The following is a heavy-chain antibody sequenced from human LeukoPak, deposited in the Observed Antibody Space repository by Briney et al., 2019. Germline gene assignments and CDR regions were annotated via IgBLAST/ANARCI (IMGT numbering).Heavy chain of an antibody. D-gene: IGHD4-17*01. V-gene: IGHV3-48*01. J-gene: IGHJ6*03. CDR3: ARCPTTGTNARLYYYYYMDV. CDR2: ISSSSSTI. CDR1: GFTFSSYS. Sequence: GGSLRLSCAASGFTFSSYSMNWVRQAPGKGLEWVSYISSSSSTIYYADSVKGRFTISRDNAKNSLYLQMNSLRAEDTAVYYCARCPTTGTNARLYYYYYMDVWGKGTRSPSP.